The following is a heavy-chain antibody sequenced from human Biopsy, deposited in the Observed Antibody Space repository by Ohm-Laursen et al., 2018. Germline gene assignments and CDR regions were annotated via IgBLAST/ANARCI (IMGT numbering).Heavy chain of an antibody. Sequence: SETLSLTWAVFGKTFSDYQWSWIRQPPGKGLEWIGQINQAGTTNYNPSLKSRVSISADASRYEFSLRLTSVTAADTAVYSCGNEVHGRDYWGLGAQVTVSS. CDR2: INQAGTT. V-gene: IGHV4-34*08. CDR1: GKTFSDYQ. CDR3: GNEVHGRDY. D-gene: IGHD2-15*01. J-gene: IGHJ4*02.